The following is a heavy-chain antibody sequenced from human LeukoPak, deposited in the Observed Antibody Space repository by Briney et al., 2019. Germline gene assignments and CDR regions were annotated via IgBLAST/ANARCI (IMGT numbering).Heavy chain of an antibody. CDR1: GGTFSSYA. Sequence: ASVKVSCKASGGTFSSYAISWVRQAPGQGLEWMGRIIPILGIANYAQKFQGRVTITADKSTSTAYMELSRLRSEDTAVYYCADSSWYGNYFDYWGQGTLVTVSS. D-gene: IGHD6-13*01. V-gene: IGHV1-69*04. J-gene: IGHJ4*02. CDR3: ADSSWYGNYFDY. CDR2: IIPILGIA.